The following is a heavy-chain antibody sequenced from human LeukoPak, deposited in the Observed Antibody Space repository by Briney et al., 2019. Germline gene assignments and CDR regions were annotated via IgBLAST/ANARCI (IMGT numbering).Heavy chain of an antibody. CDR2: ISYDGSNK. Sequence: GGSLRLSCAASGFTFSSYGMHWVRQAPGKGLEWVAVISYDGSNKYYADSVKGRFTISRDNSKNTLYLQMNSLRAEDTAVYYCAKDRYYYDSSGYYYWINFDYWGQGTLVTVSS. CDR3: AKDRYYYDSSGYYYWINFDY. J-gene: IGHJ4*02. CDR1: GFTFSSYG. V-gene: IGHV3-30*18. D-gene: IGHD3-22*01.